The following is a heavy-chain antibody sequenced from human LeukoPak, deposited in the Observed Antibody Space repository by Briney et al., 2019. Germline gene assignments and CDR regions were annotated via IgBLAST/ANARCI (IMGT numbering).Heavy chain of an antibody. CDR3: ARDYYYDSSGYYTPDDY. CDR1: GFTFDDYG. D-gene: IGHD3-22*01. J-gene: IGHJ4*02. CDR2: INWNGGST. Sequence: GGSLRLSCPASGFTFDDYGMSWVRQAPGKGLEWVSGINWNGGSTGYADSVKGRFTISRDNAKNSLYLQMNSLRAEDTALYYCARDYYYDSSGYYTPDDYWGQGTLVTLSS. V-gene: IGHV3-20*04.